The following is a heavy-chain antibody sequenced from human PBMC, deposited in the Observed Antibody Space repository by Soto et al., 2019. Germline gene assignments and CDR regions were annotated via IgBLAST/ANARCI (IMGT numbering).Heavy chain of an antibody. CDR2: INPSGGRT. D-gene: IGHD3-16*01. CDR3: ARRARGTFHGFDV. V-gene: IGHV1-46*01. Sequence: QVQLEQSGAEVKKPGTSVKISCKASGYTFINYYIHWVRQGPGQGLEWTGVINPSGGRTDHSQNFQARVTVTRDASTNTVYLERRNLTSQDTAVYYCARRARGTFHGFDVWGQGTTVIVSS. J-gene: IGHJ3*01. CDR1: GYTFINYY.